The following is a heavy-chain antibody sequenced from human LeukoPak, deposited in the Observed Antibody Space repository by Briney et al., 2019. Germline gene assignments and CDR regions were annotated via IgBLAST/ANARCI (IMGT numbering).Heavy chain of an antibody. V-gene: IGHV4-39*01. Sequence: SETLSLTCTVSGGSISSSDYYWGWIRQPPGKGLEWLGTIYYSGSTYYNPSLKSRVTISVDTSKNQFSLKLSSLTAADTAVYYCARQNYYDSSGFDYWGQGTLVTVSS. CDR3: ARQNYYDSSGFDY. CDR2: IYYSGST. J-gene: IGHJ4*02. CDR1: GGSISSSDYY. D-gene: IGHD3-22*01.